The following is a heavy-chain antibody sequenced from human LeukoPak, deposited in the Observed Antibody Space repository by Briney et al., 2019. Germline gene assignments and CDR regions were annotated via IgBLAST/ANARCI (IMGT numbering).Heavy chain of an antibody. CDR2: IRYDGSNK. V-gene: IGHV3-30*02. J-gene: IGHJ4*02. Sequence: GGSLRLSCAASGFTFSSYGMHWVRQAPGKGLEWVAFIRYDGSNKYYADSVKGRFTISRDNSKNTLYLQMNSLRAEDTAVYYCAKVCSTTACLAFWGQGTLVTVSS. D-gene: IGHD2-2*01. CDR3: AKVCSTTACLAF. CDR1: GFTFSSYG.